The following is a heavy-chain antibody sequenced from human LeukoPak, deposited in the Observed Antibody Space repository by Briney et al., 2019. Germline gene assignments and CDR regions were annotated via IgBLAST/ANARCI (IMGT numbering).Heavy chain of an antibody. J-gene: IGHJ4*02. CDR2: IYISGGT. D-gene: IGHD1-26*01. CDR3: ARHGGGTYHQPLFDY. Sequence: SETLSLTCTVSGVSISNYYWSWLRQPPGKGLEWIAYIYISGGTDYNPSLKSRVTISADTSKNQFSLKLNSVTAADTAVYYCARHGGGTYHQPLFDYWGQGTLVTVSS. V-gene: IGHV4-59*01. CDR1: GVSISNYY.